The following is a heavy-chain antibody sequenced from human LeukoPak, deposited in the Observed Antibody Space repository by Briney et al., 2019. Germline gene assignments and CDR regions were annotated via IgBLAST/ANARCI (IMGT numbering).Heavy chain of an antibody. CDR3: ARVLDKYYYGS. D-gene: IGHD3-10*01. Sequence: GGSLRLSCAASGFTFSSYSMNWVRQAPGKGLEWVSYISSSSSTIYYADSVKGRFTISRDNAKNSLYLQMNSLRAEDTAVYYCARVLDKYYYGSWGQGTLVPVSS. CDR2: ISSSSSTI. CDR1: GFTFSSYS. V-gene: IGHV3-48*04. J-gene: IGHJ5*02.